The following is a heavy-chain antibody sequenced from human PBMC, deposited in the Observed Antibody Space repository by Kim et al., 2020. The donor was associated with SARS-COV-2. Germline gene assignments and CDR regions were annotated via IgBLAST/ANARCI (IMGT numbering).Heavy chain of an antibody. D-gene: IGHD2-2*01. J-gene: IGHJ4*02. V-gene: IGHV3-48*03. Sequence: ARSVKGRFSIFRDNAKYSLYLRMNSLRAEDTAIYYCVRVVRESAMPPLDYWGQGTLVTVSS. CDR3: VRVVRESAMPPLDY.